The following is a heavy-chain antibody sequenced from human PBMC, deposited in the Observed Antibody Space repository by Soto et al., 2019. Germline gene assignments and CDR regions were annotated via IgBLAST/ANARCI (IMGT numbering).Heavy chain of an antibody. CDR1: GYTFTGYF. CDR3: ARGGGTTLAPLP. J-gene: IGHJ5*02. V-gene: IGHV1-2*02. Sequence: ASVKVSCKASGYTFTGYFMHWVRQAPGEGLEWMGWINPNSGATKYAPKFQGRVTLTRDTSNRTAYLELSRLTSDDTAIYYCARGGGTTLAPLPWGQGTPVTVSS. D-gene: IGHD3-16*01. CDR2: INPNSGAT.